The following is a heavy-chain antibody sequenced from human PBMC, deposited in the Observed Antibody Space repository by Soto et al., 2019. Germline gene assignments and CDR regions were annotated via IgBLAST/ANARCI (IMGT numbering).Heavy chain of an antibody. Sequence: QVQLMQSGAEVKKPGSSVKVSCKASGGTLSSYAISWVRQAPGQGLEWMGGIISMFGIVNYAQKFQGRVTITADESTSSAYMELSSLRSEDTAVYYCARETYSSSSWGEYYFYYGMDVWGQGTTVTVSS. D-gene: IGHD6-6*01. CDR2: IISMFGIV. J-gene: IGHJ6*02. CDR1: GGTLSSYA. CDR3: ARETYSSSSWGEYYFYYGMDV. V-gene: IGHV1-69*01.